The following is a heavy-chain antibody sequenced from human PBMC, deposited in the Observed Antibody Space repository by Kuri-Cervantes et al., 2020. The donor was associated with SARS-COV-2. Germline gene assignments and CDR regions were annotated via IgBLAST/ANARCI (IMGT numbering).Heavy chain of an antibody. Sequence: SETLSLTCTVSGDSISSYFWSWVRQPAGKGLEWIGHIYTSGSTNYNPSLKSRVTMSVDTSKNHFSLRLSSVTAADTAVYYCARDFDYYDSSGYLRGRYYYYYMDVWGKGTTVTVSS. CDR1: GDSISSYF. V-gene: IGHV4-4*07. CDR2: IYTSGST. CDR3: ARDFDYYDSSGYLRGRYYYYYMDV. J-gene: IGHJ6*03. D-gene: IGHD3-22*01.